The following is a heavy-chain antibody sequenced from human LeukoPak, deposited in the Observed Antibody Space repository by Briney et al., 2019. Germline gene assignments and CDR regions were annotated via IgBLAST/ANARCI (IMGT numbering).Heavy chain of an antibody. J-gene: IGHJ5*02. D-gene: IGHD5-12*01. Sequence: GASVKVSCKASGGTFSSYAISWVRQAPGQGLEWMGRIIHIFGTANYAQKFQGRVTITTDESTSTAYMELSSLRSEDTAVYYCARGHSGYDNYYWFDPWGQGTLVTVSS. V-gene: IGHV1-69*05. CDR2: IIHIFGTA. CDR1: GGTFSSYA. CDR3: ARGHSGYDNYYWFDP.